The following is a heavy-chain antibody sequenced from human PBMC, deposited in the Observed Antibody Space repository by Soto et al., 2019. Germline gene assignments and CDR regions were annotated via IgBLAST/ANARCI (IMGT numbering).Heavy chain of an antibody. D-gene: IGHD6-19*01. CDR3: ARASVSGRRFDY. Sequence: ASVKASCKASGYTLSSYYMHWLRQAPGQGLEWMGIINTSGGSTTYAQKFQGRVTMTRDTSTSTVYMELSSLTSEDTAVYYCARASVSGRRFDYWGEGTLVTVSS. V-gene: IGHV1-46*03. CDR2: INTSGGST. CDR1: GYTLSSYY. J-gene: IGHJ4*02.